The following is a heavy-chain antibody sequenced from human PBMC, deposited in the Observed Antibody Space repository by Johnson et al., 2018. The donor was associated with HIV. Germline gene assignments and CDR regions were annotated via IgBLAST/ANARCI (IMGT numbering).Heavy chain of an antibody. CDR1: GFTFSDYY. CDR3: ARRLWFRNLYDAFDI. J-gene: IGHJ3*02. CDR2: ISSSGTIV. D-gene: IGHD3-10*01. Sequence: QVQLVESGGGVVQPGRSLRLSCAASGFTFSDYYMSWIRQAPGKGLEWVSYISSSGTIVYYADSVKGRFTISRDNAKNSLYLQMNSLRPEDTAVYYCARRLWFRNLYDAFDIWGQGTMVTVSS. V-gene: IGHV3-11*04.